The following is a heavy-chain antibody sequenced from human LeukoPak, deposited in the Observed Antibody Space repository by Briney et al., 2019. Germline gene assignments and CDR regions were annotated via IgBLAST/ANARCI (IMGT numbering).Heavy chain of an antibody. V-gene: IGHV3-7*01. J-gene: IGHJ4*02. CDR3: ARETPRRGETRDGYR. D-gene: IGHD5-24*01. CDR1: GFTFKKYW. Sequence: GESLRLSCAASGFTFKKYWMNWVRQVPGKGLECLANIKEDGSETYYADSVKGRFTISRDNPKNLLFLQINSLRVEDTAVYYCARETPRRGETRDGYRWGQGTLVTVSS. CDR2: IKEDGSET.